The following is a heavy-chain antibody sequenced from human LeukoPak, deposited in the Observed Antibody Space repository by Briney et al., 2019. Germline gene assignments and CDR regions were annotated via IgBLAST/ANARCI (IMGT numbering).Heavy chain of an antibody. CDR1: GFTFSSYV. J-gene: IGHJ4*02. CDR2: VSSNSGST. Sequence: GGSLRLSCAASGFTFSSYVMTWVRQAPGKGLEWVSSVSSNSGSTYYADSVKGRFTVSRDNSQNTLYLEMKSLRPEDTAVYYCAGRRVGVYSFDYWGQGTLVTVSS. CDR3: AGRRVGVYSFDY. V-gene: IGHV3-23*01. D-gene: IGHD2-15*01.